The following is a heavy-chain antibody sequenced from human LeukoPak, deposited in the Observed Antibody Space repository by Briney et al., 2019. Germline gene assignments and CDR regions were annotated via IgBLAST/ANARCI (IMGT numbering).Heavy chain of an antibody. V-gene: IGHV3-23*01. CDR2: ISGSGGST. CDR3: AKGSYYDSSGLWAY. Sequence: GGSLRLSCAASGFTFSSYAMSWVRQAPGKGLEWVSAISGSGGSTYYADSVKGRFTISRDNSKNTLYLQMNSLRAEDTAVYYCAKGSYYDSSGLWAYWGREPWSPSPQ. CDR1: GFTFSSYA. D-gene: IGHD3-22*01. J-gene: IGHJ4*02.